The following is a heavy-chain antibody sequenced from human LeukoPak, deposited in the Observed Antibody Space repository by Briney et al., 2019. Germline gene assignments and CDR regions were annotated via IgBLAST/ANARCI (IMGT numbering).Heavy chain of an antibody. Sequence: PGGSLRLSCAASGFNFTNYWMSWVRQAPGKGLEWVANINQDGSVKYDAHSVKGRFTISRDNAKNSLFLQMNSLRAEDTAVYYCAKDIREGSGSLFYWYFDLWGRGTLVTVSS. CDR1: GFNFTNYW. J-gene: IGHJ2*01. CDR2: INQDGSVK. CDR3: AKDIREGSGSLFYWYFDL. V-gene: IGHV3-7*01. D-gene: IGHD3-10*01.